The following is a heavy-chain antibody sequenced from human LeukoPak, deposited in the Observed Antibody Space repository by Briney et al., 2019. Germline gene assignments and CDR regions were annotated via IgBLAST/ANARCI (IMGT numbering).Heavy chain of an antibody. Sequence: SETLSLTCTVSGGSISIYYRNWIRQPAGKRLEWIGRIYTSGSTNYNPSLKSRVTMSVDTSKNQFSLNLSSVTAADTAVYYCARGREDDYYDSSGYTPLGYWGQGTLVTVSS. J-gene: IGHJ4*02. D-gene: IGHD3-22*01. CDR1: GGSISIYY. V-gene: IGHV4-4*07. CDR3: ARGREDDYYDSSGYTPLGY. CDR2: IYTSGST.